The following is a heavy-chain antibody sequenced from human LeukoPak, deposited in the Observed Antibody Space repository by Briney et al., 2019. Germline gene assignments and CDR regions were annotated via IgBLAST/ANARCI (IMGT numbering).Heavy chain of an antibody. J-gene: IGHJ5*02. D-gene: IGHD3-10*01. CDR3: AKGDTLLWFGDHRGGWFDP. CDR1: GFTFSSYG. V-gene: IGHV3-30*02. Sequence: RGSLRLSCAASGFTFSSYGMHWVRQAPGKGLEWVAFIRYDGSNKYYADSVKGRFTISRDNSKNTLYLQMNSLRAEDTAVYYCAKGDTLLWFGDHRGGWFDPWGQGTLVTVSS. CDR2: IRYDGSNK.